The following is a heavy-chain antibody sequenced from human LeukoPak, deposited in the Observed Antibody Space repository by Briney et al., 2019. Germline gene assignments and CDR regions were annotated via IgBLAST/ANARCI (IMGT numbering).Heavy chain of an antibody. D-gene: IGHD3-3*01. CDR1: GGSISSGGYS. J-gene: IGHJ4*02. Sequence: TSETLSLTCTVSGGSISSGGYSWSWIRQHPGKGLEWIGYIYYSGSTYYNPSLKSRVTISVDTSKNQFSLKLSSVTAADTAVYYCASYTIFGVVTNQFDYWGQGTLVTVSS. CDR3: ASYTIFGVVTNQFDY. CDR2: IYYSGST. V-gene: IGHV4-31*03.